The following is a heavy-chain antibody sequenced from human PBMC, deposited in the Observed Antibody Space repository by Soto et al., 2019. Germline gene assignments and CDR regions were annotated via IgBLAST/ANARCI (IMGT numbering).Heavy chain of an antibody. J-gene: IGHJ5*02. CDR2: IYPGDSDT. Sequence: PGESLKISCKGSGYSFTSYWIGWVRQMPGKALERMGVIYPGDSDTRYSPSFQGQVTISADKSISTAYLQGRSLKASDTAMYYGARRGSPTNWFDPWGQGTLVTVSS. CDR1: GYSFTSYW. V-gene: IGHV5-51*01. CDR3: ARRGSPTNWFDP.